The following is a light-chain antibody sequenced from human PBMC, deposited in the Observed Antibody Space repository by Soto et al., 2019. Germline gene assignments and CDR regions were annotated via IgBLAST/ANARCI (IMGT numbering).Light chain of an antibody. CDR2: EVS. CDR1: SSDVGGYNY. V-gene: IGLV2-14*01. Sequence: QSALTQPASVSGSPGQSITISCTGSSSDVGGYNYVSWYQQHPGKAPKLIIYEVSNRPSGISSRFSGSKSANTASLTISGLQAGDEAEYYCSSYTSISSLGGVFGGGTKLTVL. CDR3: SSYTSISSLGGV. J-gene: IGLJ3*02.